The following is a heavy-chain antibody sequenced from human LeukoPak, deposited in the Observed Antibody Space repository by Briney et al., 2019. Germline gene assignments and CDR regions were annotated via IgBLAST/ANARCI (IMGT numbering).Heavy chain of an antibody. CDR3: ARDNSVRDEAWWFNP. CDR2: ISPSGGST. CDR1: GYTFTSYG. V-gene: IGHV1-46*01. D-gene: IGHD5-24*01. Sequence: ASVKVSCKASGYTFTSYGISGVRQAPGQGPECMGGISPSGGSTTYAQKFQGRVTLTRDMSTSTDYLELSSLRSEDTAVYYCARDNSVRDEAWWFNPWGQGTLVTVSS. J-gene: IGHJ5*02.